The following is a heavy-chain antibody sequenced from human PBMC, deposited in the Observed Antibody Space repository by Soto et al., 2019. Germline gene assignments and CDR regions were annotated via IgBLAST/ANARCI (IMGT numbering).Heavy chain of an antibody. CDR1: GYSFTSYL. CDR3: ARTTEYSSSSAPFDY. Sequence: PXESLKLTCKCSGYSFTSYLIGLVLQMPGKGLEWMGIIYPGDSDTRYSPSFQGQVTISADKSISTAYLQWSSLKASDTAMYYCARTTEYSSSSAPFDYWGQGTLVTVSS. V-gene: IGHV5-51*01. D-gene: IGHD6-6*01. J-gene: IGHJ4*02. CDR2: IYPGDSDT.